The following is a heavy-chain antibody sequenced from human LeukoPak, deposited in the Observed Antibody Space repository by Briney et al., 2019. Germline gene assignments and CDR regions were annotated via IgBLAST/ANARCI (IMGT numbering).Heavy chain of an antibody. CDR1: GFTFSSYS. CDR3: ARDESLVRGAAFDY. V-gene: IGHV3-21*01. D-gene: IGHD3-10*01. J-gene: IGHJ4*02. CDR2: ISSSSNYI. Sequence: GGSLRLSCAASGFTFSSYSMNWVRQAPGKWLEWVSYISSSSNYINYADSVKGRFTISRDNAKNSLYLQMNSLRAEDTAVYYCARDESLVRGAAFDYWGQGTLVTVSS.